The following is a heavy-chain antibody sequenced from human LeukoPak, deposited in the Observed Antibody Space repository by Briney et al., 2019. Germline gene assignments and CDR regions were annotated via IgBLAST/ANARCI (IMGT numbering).Heavy chain of an antibody. Sequence: GGSLRLSCAASGFTFSSYWMSWVRQAPGKGLEWVANIKQDGSEEYYVDSVKGRFTISRDNAKNSLYLQMNSLRAEDTAVYYCAKNSGMGGGAFDIWGQGTMVTVSS. V-gene: IGHV3-7*01. D-gene: IGHD1-26*01. CDR1: GFTFSSYW. CDR3: AKNSGMGGGAFDI. J-gene: IGHJ3*02. CDR2: IKQDGSEE.